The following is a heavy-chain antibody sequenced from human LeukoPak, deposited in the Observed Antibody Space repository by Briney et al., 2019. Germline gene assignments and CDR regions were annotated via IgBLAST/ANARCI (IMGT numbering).Heavy chain of an antibody. CDR2: SGTGGNT. Sequence: GGSLRLSCAASGFSFSNYAMNWGRQAPGKGLEWVSTSGTGGNTYYTDSVKGRFSISRDNSKNTLYLQMNSLRAEDTAIYYCAKSYLQIVTLTALYFDSWGQGALVTVSS. J-gene: IGHJ4*02. CDR1: GFSFSNYA. D-gene: IGHD2-21*02. V-gene: IGHV3-23*01. CDR3: AKSYLQIVTLTALYFDS.